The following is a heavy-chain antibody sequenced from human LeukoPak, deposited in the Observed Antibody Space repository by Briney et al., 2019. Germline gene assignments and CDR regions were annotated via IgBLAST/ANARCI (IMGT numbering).Heavy chain of an antibody. J-gene: IGHJ4*02. V-gene: IGHV3-30-3*01. CDR2: ISYDGSNK. CDR3: ARDGPMATINC. CDR1: GFTFSSYA. D-gene: IGHD5-12*01. Sequence: PGGSLRLSCAASGFTFSSYAMHWVRQAPGKGLEWVAVISYDGSNKYYADSVKGRFTISRDNSKNTLYLQMNSLRAEDTAVYYCARDGPMATINCWGQGTLVTVSS.